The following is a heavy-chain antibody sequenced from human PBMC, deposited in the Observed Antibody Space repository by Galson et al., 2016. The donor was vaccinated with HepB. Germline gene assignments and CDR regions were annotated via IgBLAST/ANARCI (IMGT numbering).Heavy chain of an antibody. CDR3: ARGNYVWGNYRYTLDY. J-gene: IGHJ4*02. CDR2: ISSSSTYI. D-gene: IGHD3-16*02. Sequence: SLRLSCAASGFTFSSYSMNWVRQAPGKGLEWVSSISSSSTYIYYADSVRGRFTISRDNAKKSLSLQMNSLGAEDTALYYCARGNYVWGNYRYTLDYWGQGTLVTVSS. V-gene: IGHV3-21*04. CDR1: GFTFSSYS.